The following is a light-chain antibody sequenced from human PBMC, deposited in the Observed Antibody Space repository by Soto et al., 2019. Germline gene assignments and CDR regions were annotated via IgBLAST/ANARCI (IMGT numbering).Light chain of an antibody. CDR2: SNN. V-gene: IGLV1-44*01. CDR3: PTGNNSLNRYV. CDR1: STKIGSST. J-gene: IGLJ1*01. Sequence: QSVLTKPPSASGTPGQRVTISCFGSSTKIGSSTVNWYQQLPGTAPKLLIYSNNQRPSGVPDRFSGSKSGTSASLAISGLHSEDDADYYCPTGNNSLNRYVIGTVTKVTVL.